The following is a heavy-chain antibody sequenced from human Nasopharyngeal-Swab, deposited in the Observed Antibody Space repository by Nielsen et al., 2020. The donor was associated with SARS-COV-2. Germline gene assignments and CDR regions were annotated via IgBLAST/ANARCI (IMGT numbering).Heavy chain of an antibody. Sequence: ASVKASCKASGYTFTGYYMHWVRQAPGQGLEWMGRINPNSGGTNYAQKFQGRVTMTRDTSISTAYMELSRLRSDDTAVYYCARDDDYGDYGLWYWGQGTLVTVSS. D-gene: IGHD4-17*01. V-gene: IGHV1-2*06. CDR1: GYTFTGYY. CDR3: ARDDDYGDYGLWY. CDR2: INPNSGGT. J-gene: IGHJ4*02.